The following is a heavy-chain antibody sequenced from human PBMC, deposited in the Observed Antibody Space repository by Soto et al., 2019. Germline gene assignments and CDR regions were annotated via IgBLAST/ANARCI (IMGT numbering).Heavy chain of an antibody. CDR2: IWNDGSNE. J-gene: IGHJ4*02. V-gene: IGHV3-33*01. CDR1: GFPFSSYG. Sequence: GGSLRLSCEASGFPFSSYGIHWVRQAPGKGLEWLAIIWNDGSNEYYADSVKGRFTISRDNSKNTVYLQVSNLTAADTAMYYCARFLVPASRHTDFDLWGQGTQVTVSS. D-gene: IGHD2-21*02. CDR3: ARFLVPASRHTDFDL.